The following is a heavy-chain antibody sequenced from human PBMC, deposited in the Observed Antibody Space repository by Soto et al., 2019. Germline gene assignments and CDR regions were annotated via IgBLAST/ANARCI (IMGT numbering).Heavy chain of an antibody. V-gene: IGHV3-33*01. CDR3: ARDQFPDGDYGVGWFDP. CDR1: GFTFSSYG. CDR2: IWYDGSNK. D-gene: IGHD4-17*01. J-gene: IGHJ5*02. Sequence: QVQLVESGGGVVQPGRSLRLSCAASGFTFSSYGMHWVRQAPGKGLEWVAIIWYDGSNKYYADSVKGRFTISRDNSKYPLYLQMNRLRVEGTAGYYCARDQFPDGDYGVGWFDPWGQGTLVTVSS.